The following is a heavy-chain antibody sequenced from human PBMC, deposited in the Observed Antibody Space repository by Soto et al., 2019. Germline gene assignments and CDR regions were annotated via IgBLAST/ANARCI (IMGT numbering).Heavy chain of an antibody. CDR1: GGTFSSYA. CDR2: IIPIFGTA. CDR3: ARGPAAAVPIAKYFQH. J-gene: IGHJ1*01. Sequence: QVQLVQSGAEVKKPGSSVKVSCKASGGTFSSYAISWVRQAPGQGLEWMGGIIPIFGTANYAQKFQGRVTITADESRITAYRELSSLSSENRAVYYGARGPAAAVPIAKYFQHWGQGTLVTVSS. D-gene: IGHD6-13*01. V-gene: IGHV1-69*01.